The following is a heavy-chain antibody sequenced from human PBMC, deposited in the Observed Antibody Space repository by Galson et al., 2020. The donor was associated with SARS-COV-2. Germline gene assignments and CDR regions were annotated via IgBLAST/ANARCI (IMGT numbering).Heavy chain of an antibody. CDR3: ARQGIQLWLGYFDP. Sequence: SQTLSLTCTVSGGSISSSNYWGWIRRPPGKGLEWSGSIYYSGRTYYNPSLKSRVTISVDTSTNQFSLKLSSVTAADTAVYYCARQGIQLWLGYFDPWGQGTLVTVSS. V-gene: IGHV4-39*01. CDR1: GGSISSSNY. J-gene: IGHJ5*02. CDR2: IYYSGRT. D-gene: IGHD5-18*01.